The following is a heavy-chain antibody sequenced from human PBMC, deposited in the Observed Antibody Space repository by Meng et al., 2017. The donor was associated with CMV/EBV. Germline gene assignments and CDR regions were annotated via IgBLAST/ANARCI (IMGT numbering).Heavy chain of an antibody. CDR3: ARDSSRRNDFWSGSGQGYFDL. D-gene: IGHD3-3*01. CDR2: ISYDGSNK. CDR1: GFTFSGYA. J-gene: IGHJ2*01. V-gene: IGHV3-30*04. Sequence: GGSLRLSCAASGFTFSGYAMHWVRQAPGKGLEWVAVISYDGSNKYYADSVKGRFTISRDNSKHTLYLQMNSLRAEDTAVYYCARDSSRRNDFWSGSGQGYFDLWGRGTLVTVSS.